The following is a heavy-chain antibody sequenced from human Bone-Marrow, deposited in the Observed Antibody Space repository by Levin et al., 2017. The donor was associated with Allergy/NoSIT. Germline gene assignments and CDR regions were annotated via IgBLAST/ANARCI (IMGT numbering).Heavy chain of an antibody. V-gene: IGHV4-61*01. Sequence: SETLSLTCTVSGASVSSSSYYWSWIRQPPGKGLEWVGYIYYDGSTNHNPSLKSRVTISLDTSKNQISLRLRSVTAADTAVYFCARRLRAGYALNYFDFWGQGALVTVSS. CDR3: ARRLRAGYALNYFDF. CDR2: IYYDGST. CDR1: GASVSSSSYY. D-gene: IGHD5-24*01. J-gene: IGHJ4*02.